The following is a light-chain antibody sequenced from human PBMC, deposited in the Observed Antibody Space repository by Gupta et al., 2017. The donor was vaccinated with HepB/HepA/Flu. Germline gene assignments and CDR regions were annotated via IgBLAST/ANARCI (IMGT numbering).Light chain of an antibody. Sequence: DIQMTQSPSTLSASVGDRVTITCRASQSTSSWLAWYQQKPGKAPKLLIYKASRVESGVPSRFSGSGSGTEFTLTISSLQPDDFATYYCQHDNSYPWTFGQGTKVEIK. J-gene: IGKJ1*01. V-gene: IGKV1-5*03. CDR2: KAS. CDR1: QSTSSW. CDR3: QHDNSYPWT.